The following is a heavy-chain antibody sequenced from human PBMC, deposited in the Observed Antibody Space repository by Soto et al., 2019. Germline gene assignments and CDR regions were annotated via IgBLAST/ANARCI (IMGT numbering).Heavy chain of an antibody. Sequence: EEQLVASGGGLVQPGGSLRLSCAASGFTLRSYWMSWVRQAPGQGLEWLATIKTDASEKKYVDSVKGRFTVSRDNAKNSLDLQMDSLRAEDTAVDYCARDSGYGSWSSVNHYLDCWGRGTLVTVSS. CDR2: IKTDASEK. J-gene: IGHJ4*01. V-gene: IGHV3-7*01. CDR1: GFTLRSYW. CDR3: ARDSGYGSWSSVNHYLDC. D-gene: IGHD3-10*01.